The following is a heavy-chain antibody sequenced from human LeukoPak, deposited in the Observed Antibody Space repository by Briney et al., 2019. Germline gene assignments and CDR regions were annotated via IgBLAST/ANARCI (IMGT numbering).Heavy chain of an antibody. CDR3: SKDRRGYSYGPHDF. J-gene: IGHJ4*02. D-gene: IGHD5-18*01. CDR2: ISWNSGNI. Sequence: GGSLRLSCAASGFTFDDYAMPWVRQAPGKGLEWVSGISWNSGNIGYADSVKGRFTISRDNAKNSLYLQMNSLRAEDTALYYCSKDRRGYSYGPHDFWGQGTLVTLSS. V-gene: IGHV3-9*01. CDR1: GFTFDDYA.